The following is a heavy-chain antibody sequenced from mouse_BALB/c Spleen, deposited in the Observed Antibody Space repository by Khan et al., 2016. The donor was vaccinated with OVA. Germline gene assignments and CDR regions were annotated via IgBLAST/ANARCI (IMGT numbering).Heavy chain of an antibody. CDR2: ISYDGRN. Sequence: HQESGPGLVKPSQSLSLTCSVTGYSITSGYYWNWIRQFPGNKLEWMGYISYDGRNKYNPSLKNRVSITRDTSKNQFFLKLNSVTSEDTATYYCAREERYYAMDYWGQGTSVTVSS. J-gene: IGHJ4*01. CDR3: AREERYYAMDY. V-gene: IGHV3-6*02. CDR1: GYSITSGYY.